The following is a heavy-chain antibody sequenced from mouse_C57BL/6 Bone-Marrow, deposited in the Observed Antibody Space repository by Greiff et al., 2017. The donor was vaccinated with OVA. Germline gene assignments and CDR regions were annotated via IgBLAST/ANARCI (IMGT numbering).Heavy chain of an antibody. CDR3: ARYDYGYDETLFAY. CDR1: GYSITSGYY. J-gene: IGHJ3*01. D-gene: IGHD2-2*01. V-gene: IGHV3-6*01. Sequence: DVKLQESGPGLVKPSQSLSLTCSVTGYSITSGYYWNWIRQFPGNKLEWMGYISYDGSTNYNPSLKNRISITRDTSKNQFFLKFNSVTTEDKATYYCARYDYGYDETLFAYWGQGTLVTVSA. CDR2: ISYDGST.